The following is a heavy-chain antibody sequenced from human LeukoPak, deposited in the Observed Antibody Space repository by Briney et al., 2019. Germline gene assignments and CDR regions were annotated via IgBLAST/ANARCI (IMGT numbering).Heavy chain of an antibody. CDR3: ARTDYGDSFKMDV. V-gene: IGHV1-2*02. J-gene: IGHJ6*04. D-gene: IGHD4-17*01. Sequence: ASVKVSCKASGYTFTGYYMHWVRQAPGQGLEWVGWINPNSGGTNYAQKFQGRVTMTRDTSISTAYMELSRLRSDDTAVYYCARTDYGDSFKMDVWGKGTTVTVSS. CDR1: GYTFTGYY. CDR2: INPNSGGT.